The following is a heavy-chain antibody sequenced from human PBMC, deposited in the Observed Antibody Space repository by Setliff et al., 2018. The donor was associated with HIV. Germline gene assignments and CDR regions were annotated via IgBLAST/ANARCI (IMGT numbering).Heavy chain of an antibody. D-gene: IGHD5-12*01. CDR3: ARMYSGYDWSPAGAGTRYFDY. CDR1: GYSISSGYY. CDR2: IYHSGST. J-gene: IGHJ4*01. V-gene: IGHV4-38-2*01. Sequence: PSETLSLTCAVSGYSISSGYYWGWVRRPPGKGLEWIGSIYHSGSTHYNPSLKSRVTISVDTSKNQFSLKLSSVTAADTAVYYCARMYSGYDWSPAGAGTRYFDYWGQGTLVTVSS.